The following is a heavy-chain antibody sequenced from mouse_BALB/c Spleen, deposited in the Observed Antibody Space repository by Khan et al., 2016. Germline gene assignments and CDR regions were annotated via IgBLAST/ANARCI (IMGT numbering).Heavy chain of an antibody. D-gene: IGHD4-1*01. J-gene: IGHJ4*01. CDR3: ARYPNWAYAMDY. Sequence: QLQQSGAELAKPGASVKMSCKASGYTFTSYWMHWVKQRPGQGLEWIGYINPSTGYTEYNQKLKAKATLTADKSSSTAYMQLSSLTSEDSAVYYCARYPNWAYAMDYWGQGTSVTVSS. V-gene: IGHV1-7*01. CDR1: GYTFTSYW. CDR2: INPSTGYT.